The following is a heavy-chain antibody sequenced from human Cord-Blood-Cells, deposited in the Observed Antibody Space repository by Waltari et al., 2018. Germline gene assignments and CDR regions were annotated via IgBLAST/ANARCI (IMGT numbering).Heavy chain of an antibody. Sequence: QVQLVQSGAEVKKPGSSVKVSCKASGGTFSSYAISWVRQAPGQGLEWMGGRIPIFGTANYAQKFQGRVTITADEATSTAYMELSSLRSEDTAVYYCARWRRNNARHAFDIWGQGTMVTVSS. CDR1: GGTFSSYA. D-gene: IGHD1-20*01. CDR2: RIPIFGTA. V-gene: IGHV1-69*01. CDR3: ARWRRNNARHAFDI. J-gene: IGHJ3*02.